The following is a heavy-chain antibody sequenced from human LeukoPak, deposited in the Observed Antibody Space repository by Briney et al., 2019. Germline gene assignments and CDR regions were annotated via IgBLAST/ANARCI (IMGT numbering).Heavy chain of an antibody. D-gene: IGHD1-26*01. CDR2: FNPSGGST. CDR1: GYTFTSYA. J-gene: IGHJ4*02. Sequence: ASVKVSCKASGYTFTSYAMNWVRQAPGQGLEWMGIFNPSGGSTSYAQKFQGRVTMTRDKSTSTVYMELSSLRSEDTAVYYCARDPGIVGATSPNYYFDYWGQGTQVTVSS. CDR3: ARDPGIVGATSPNYYFDY. V-gene: IGHV1-46*01.